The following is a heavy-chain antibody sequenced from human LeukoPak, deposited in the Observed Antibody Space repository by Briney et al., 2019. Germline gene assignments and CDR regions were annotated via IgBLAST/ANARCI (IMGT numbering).Heavy chain of an antibody. D-gene: IGHD3-10*01. CDR2: IYYSGST. J-gene: IGHJ4*02. CDR1: GGSISSYY. Sequence: SETLSLTCTVSGGSISSYYWSWIRQPPGKGLEWIGDIYYSGSTNYNPSLKSRVTISADTSKNQFSLKLSSVTAADAAVYYCVREYYGSGSYVIDYWGQGTLVTVSS. CDR3: VREYYGSGSYVIDY. V-gene: IGHV4-59*01.